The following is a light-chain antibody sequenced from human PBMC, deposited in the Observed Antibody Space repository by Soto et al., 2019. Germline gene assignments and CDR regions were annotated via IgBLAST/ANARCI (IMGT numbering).Light chain of an antibody. CDR3: QHYNSYSEA. CDR2: VAS. V-gene: IGKV1-9*01. CDR1: QDFSNY. J-gene: IGKJ1*01. Sequence: SRCLLYASIKNIVTITFRSSQDFSNYLAWYQQTPGEAPKLLIYVASTLHSGLPSRFSGSGSGTEITLTISSLQPDDFATYYCQHYNSYSEAFGQGTKV.